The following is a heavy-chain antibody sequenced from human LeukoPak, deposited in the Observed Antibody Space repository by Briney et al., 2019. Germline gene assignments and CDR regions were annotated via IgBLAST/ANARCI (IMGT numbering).Heavy chain of an antibody. CDR2: IYTSGST. J-gene: IGHJ4*02. CDR3: ARVYCSSTSCYEGY. Sequence: SETLSLTCTVSGGSISSYYWSWIRQPAGKGLEWIGRIYTSGSTNYNPSLKSRVAMSVDTSKNQFSLKLSSVTAADTAVYYCARVYCSSTSCYEGYWGQGTLVTVSS. CDR1: GGSISSYY. V-gene: IGHV4-4*07. D-gene: IGHD2-2*01.